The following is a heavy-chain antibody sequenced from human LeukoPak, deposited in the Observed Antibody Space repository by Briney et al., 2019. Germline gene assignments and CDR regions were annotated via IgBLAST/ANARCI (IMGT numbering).Heavy chain of an antibody. V-gene: IGHV3-74*01. CDR3: VREIKIMGFRAFDY. CDR2: INDGGTYT. D-gene: IGHD3-10*01. CDR1: GFAFSEYW. Sequence: GGSLRLSCAGSGFAFSEYWMHWARQTPEKGLMWVSRINDGGTYTAYAVSVKGRFAVSRDNAENALYLQMDSLTVEDTGLYYCVREIKIMGFRAFDYWGQGTPVTVSS. J-gene: IGHJ4*02.